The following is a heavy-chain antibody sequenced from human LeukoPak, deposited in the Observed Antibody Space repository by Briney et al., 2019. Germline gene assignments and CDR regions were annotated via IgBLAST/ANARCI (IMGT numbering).Heavy chain of an antibody. Sequence: PGGSLRLSCAASGFTFSSYGMHWVRQAPGKGLEWVAVVSYDGSNKYYADSVEGRFTISRDNTKNTLYLQMNSLRAEDTAVYYCAKDLAYCGGDCYSFYYYYYGMDVWGQGTTVTVSS. J-gene: IGHJ6*02. D-gene: IGHD2-21*02. V-gene: IGHV3-30*18. CDR3: AKDLAYCGGDCYSFYYYYYGMDV. CDR1: GFTFSSYG. CDR2: VSYDGSNK.